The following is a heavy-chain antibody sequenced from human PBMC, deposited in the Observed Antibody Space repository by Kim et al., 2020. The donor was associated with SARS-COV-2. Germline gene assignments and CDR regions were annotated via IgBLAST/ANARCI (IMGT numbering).Heavy chain of an antibody. V-gene: IGHV4-39*01. CDR3: ARLGGKGFGEISPFDY. D-gene: IGHD3-10*01. CDR1: GGSINSRAYY. CDR2: IYYSGST. Sequence: SETLSLTCAVSGGSINSRAYYWGWSRQPPGKGLEWIGRIYYSGSTYYNPSLNSRGTMSVDTSKNQFTLKLSSVTAADTAVYYCARLGGKGFGEISPFDYWGQRTLVTVSS. J-gene: IGHJ4*02.